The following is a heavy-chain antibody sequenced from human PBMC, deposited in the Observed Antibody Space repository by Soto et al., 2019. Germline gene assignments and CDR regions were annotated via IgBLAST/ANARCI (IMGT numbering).Heavy chain of an antibody. CDR2: IYSGGST. Sequence: EVQLVESGGGLVQPGGSLRLSCAASGFTVSSNYMSWVRQAPGKGLEWVSVIYSGGSTYYADSVKGRFTISRHNSKNTLYLQMNSLRAEDTAVYYCATGTSTVGHDAFDIWGQGTMVTVSS. J-gene: IGHJ3*02. D-gene: IGHD4-17*01. CDR3: ATGTSTVGHDAFDI. CDR1: GFTVSSNY. V-gene: IGHV3-53*04.